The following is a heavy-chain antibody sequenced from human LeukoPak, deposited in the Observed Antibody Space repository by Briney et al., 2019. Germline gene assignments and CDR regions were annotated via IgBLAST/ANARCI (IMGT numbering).Heavy chain of an antibody. J-gene: IGHJ4*02. CDR1: GFAFSSYA. V-gene: IGHV3-30-3*01. CDR3: AKDWKFYYVSGSFFPDN. CDR2: ISHDGSKK. Sequence: GRSLRLSCAASGFAFSSYAVHWVRQAPGKGLECVAVISHDGSKKYYADFVKGRFTISRDNSKNTLYLHMNSLIPEDTAVYFCAKDWKFYYVSGSFFPDNWGQGTLVTVSS. D-gene: IGHD3-10*01.